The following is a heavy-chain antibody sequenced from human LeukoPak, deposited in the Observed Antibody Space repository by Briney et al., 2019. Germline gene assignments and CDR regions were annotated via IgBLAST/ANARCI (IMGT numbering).Heavy chain of an antibody. CDR3: AKADSSGPGSAFDI. CDR1: GFTFYDYA. D-gene: IGHD3-22*01. CDR2: ISWNSGSI. Sequence: GGSLRLSCAASGFTFYDYAMHWVRQAPGKGLEWVSGISWNSGSIGYADSVKGRFTISRDNAKNSLYLQMNSLRAEDTALYYCAKADSSGPGSAFDIWGQGTMVTVSS. J-gene: IGHJ3*02. V-gene: IGHV3-9*01.